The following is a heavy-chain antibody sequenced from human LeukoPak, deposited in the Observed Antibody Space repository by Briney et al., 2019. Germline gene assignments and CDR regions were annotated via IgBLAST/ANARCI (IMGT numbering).Heavy chain of an antibody. CDR2: IIPILGIA. Sequence: SVKVSCKASGGTFSSYAISWVRQAPGQGLEWMGRIIPILGIANYAQKFQGRVTITADKSTSTAYMELSSLRSEDTAVYYCARGSVVANWFDPWGQGTLVTVSS. J-gene: IGHJ5*02. CDR1: GGTFSSYA. D-gene: IGHD2-15*01. V-gene: IGHV1-69*04. CDR3: ARGSVVANWFDP.